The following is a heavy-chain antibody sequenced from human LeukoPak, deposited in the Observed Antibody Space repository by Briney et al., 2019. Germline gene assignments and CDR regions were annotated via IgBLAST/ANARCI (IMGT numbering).Heavy chain of an antibody. V-gene: IGHV3-23*01. CDR1: GVTFSSYA. CDR2: ISGSAIST. D-gene: IGHD6-19*01. J-gene: IGHJ4*02. CDR3: AKMGAWSKYYFDY. Sequence: GGSLRLSCAASGVTFSSYAMSWVRQAPGKGLEWVSTISGSAISTDYADSVKGRFTISRDNSKNSLYLRMNSLRAEDTAVYYCAKMGAWSKYYFDYWGQGTLVTVSS.